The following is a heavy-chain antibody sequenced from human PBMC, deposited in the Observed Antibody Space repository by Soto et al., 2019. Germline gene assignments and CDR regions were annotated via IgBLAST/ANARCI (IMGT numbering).Heavy chain of an antibody. CDR3: ARVAGYGSGSRHFDN. CDR1: GYSFSAFG. V-gene: IGHV1-18*01. CDR2: SVAGCGNT. D-gene: IGHD3-10*01. Sequence: QVELVQSGPEVTKPGTSVKVSCKTSGYSFSAFGLTWVRQAPGQGLEWMGWSVAGCGNTVYAQSFQGRLTVTTDRSTNTGYMELRSLTSYDTALYYCARVAGYGSGSRHFDNWGQGTLVTVSS. J-gene: IGHJ4*02.